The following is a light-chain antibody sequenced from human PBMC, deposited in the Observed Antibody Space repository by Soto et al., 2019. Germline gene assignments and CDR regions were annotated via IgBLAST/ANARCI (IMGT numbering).Light chain of an antibody. J-gene: IGLJ1*01. CDR1: SSNIGASYG. Sequence: QSVLTQPPAVSGAPGQRVTISCTGSSSNIGASYGVHWYQQLPGTAPKLLIDGNTDRPSGVTDRFSGSKSGASASLAITGLQAEDEADYYCQSYDSSLRGYVFGTGTKLT. V-gene: IGLV1-40*01. CDR3: QSYDSSLRGYV. CDR2: GNT.